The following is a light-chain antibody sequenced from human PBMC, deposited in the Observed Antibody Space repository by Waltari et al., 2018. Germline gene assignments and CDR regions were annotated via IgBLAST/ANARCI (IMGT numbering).Light chain of an antibody. J-gene: IGLJ1*01. CDR1: SNDVGGYKY. V-gene: IGLV2-14*01. CDR2: EVS. CDR3: SSYTSSSTRV. Sequence: QSALTQPASVYGYPGQSITISCTGTSNDVGGYKYVSWYQQHPGKAPKLMIYEVSNRPSGVSNRFSGSKSGNTASLTISGLQAEVEADYYCSSYTSSSTRVFGIGTRVTVL.